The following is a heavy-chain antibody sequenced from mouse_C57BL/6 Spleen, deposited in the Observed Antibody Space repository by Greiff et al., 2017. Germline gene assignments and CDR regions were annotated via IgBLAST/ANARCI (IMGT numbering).Heavy chain of an antibody. V-gene: IGHV14-2*01. CDR2: IDPDDGET. CDR3: AGSNLLDY. J-gene: IGHJ4*01. CDR1: GFNIKDYY. D-gene: IGHD2-5*01. Sequence: EVQLVESGAELVKPGASVKLSCKASGFNIKDYYMHWVKQRTEQGLEWIGRIDPDDGETKDAPKFQGKATITADTSSNTADRQLSSLTSEDTAVYYCAGSNLLDYWGQGTSVTVSS.